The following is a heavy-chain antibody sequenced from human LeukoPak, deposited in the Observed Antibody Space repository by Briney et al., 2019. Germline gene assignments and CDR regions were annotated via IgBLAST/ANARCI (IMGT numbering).Heavy chain of an antibody. J-gene: IGHJ6*03. Sequence: GGSLRLSCAASGFFFSSYSMNWVRQAPGKGLEWVSCISSSSSYIYYADSVKGRFTISRDNAKNSLYLQMNSLRAEDTAVYFCARDPIGGLYYYYMDVWGKGITVTVSS. D-gene: IGHD4-23*01. CDR3: ARDPIGGLYYYYMDV. CDR2: ISSSSSYI. V-gene: IGHV3-21*01. CDR1: GFFFSSYS.